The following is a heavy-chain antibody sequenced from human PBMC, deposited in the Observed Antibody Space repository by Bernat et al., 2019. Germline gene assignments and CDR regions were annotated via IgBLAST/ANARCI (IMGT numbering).Heavy chain of an antibody. V-gene: IGHV3-30-3*01. CDR3: AREMSGYVEGDAFDI. D-gene: IGHD5-12*01. CDR2: ISYDGSNK. CDR1: GFTFSSYA. J-gene: IGHJ3*02. Sequence: QVQLVESGGGVVQPGRSLRLSCAASGFTFSSYAMHWVRQAPGKGLEWVAVISYDGSNKYYADSVKGRFTISRDNSKNTLYLQMNSLRAEDTAVYYCAREMSGYVEGDAFDIWGQGTMVTVSS.